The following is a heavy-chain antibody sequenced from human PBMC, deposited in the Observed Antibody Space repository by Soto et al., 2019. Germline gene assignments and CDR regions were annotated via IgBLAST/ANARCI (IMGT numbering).Heavy chain of an antibody. CDR2: IDPSDSYT. D-gene: IGHD3-16*01. CDR3: AVGVHYYYGMDV. CDR1: GYSFTSYW. V-gene: IGHV5-10-1*03. Sequence: EVQLVQSGAEVKKPGESLRISCKGSGYSFTSYWISWVRQMPGKGLEWMGRIDPSDSYTNYSPSFQGHVTISADKSISTAYLQRSSLKASDTAMYYCAVGVHYYYGMDVWGQGTTVTVSS. J-gene: IGHJ6*02.